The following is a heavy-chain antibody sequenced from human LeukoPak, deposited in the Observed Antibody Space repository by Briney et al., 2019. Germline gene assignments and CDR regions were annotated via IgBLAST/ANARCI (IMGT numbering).Heavy chain of an antibody. V-gene: IGHV3-30*04. CDR3: AKDFLAYCGGDCYSGLH. D-gene: IGHD2-21*02. J-gene: IGHJ4*02. CDR1: GFTFSSYA. CDR2: ISYDGSNK. Sequence: GGSLRLSCAASGFTFSSYAMHWVRQAPGKGLEWVAVISYDGSNKYYADSVKGRFTISRDNSKNTLYLQMNSLRAEDTAVYYCAKDFLAYCGGDCYSGLHWGQGTLVTVSS.